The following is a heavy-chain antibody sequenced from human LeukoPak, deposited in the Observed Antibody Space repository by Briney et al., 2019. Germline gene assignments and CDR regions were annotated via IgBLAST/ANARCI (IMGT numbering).Heavy chain of an antibody. CDR3: ARAPPWPTDY. CDR1: GYTFTSYA. CDR2: INAGNGNT. V-gene: IGHV1-3*01. J-gene: IGHJ4*02. Sequence: GGSLRLSCAASGYTFTSYAMHWVRQAPGQRLEWMGWINAGNGNTKYSQKFQGRVTITRDTSASTAYMELSSLRSEDTAVYYCARAPPWPTDYWGQGTLVTVSS. D-gene: IGHD5-24*01.